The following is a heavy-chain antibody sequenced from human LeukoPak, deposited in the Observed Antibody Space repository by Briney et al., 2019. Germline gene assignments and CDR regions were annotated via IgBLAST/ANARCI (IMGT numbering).Heavy chain of an antibody. V-gene: IGHV4-59*08. D-gene: IGHD1-26*01. CDR2: IYYSGST. CDR3: ARHGGSYSRYYFDY. Sequence: PSETLSLTCTVSGGSISSYYWSWIRQPPGKGLEWIGYIYYSGSTNYNPSLKSRVTISVDTSKNQFSLKLSSVTAADTAVYYCARHGGSYSRYYFDYWGQGTLVTVSS. J-gene: IGHJ4*02. CDR1: GGSISSYY.